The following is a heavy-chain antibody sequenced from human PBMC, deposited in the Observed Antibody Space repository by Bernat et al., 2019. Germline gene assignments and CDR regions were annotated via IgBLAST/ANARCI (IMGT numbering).Heavy chain of an antibody. V-gene: IGHV3-33*01. CDR3: ARGRRAYCGGDCYSP. J-gene: IGHJ4*02. D-gene: IGHD2-21*02. CDR2: IWYDGSNK. CDR1: GFTFSSYG. Sequence: VQLVESGGGLVQPGGSLRLSCAASGFTFSSYGMHWVRQAPGKGLEWVAVIWYDGSNKYYADSVKGRFTISRDNSKNTLYLQMNSLRAEDTAVYYCARGRRAYCGGDCYSPWGQGTLVTVSS.